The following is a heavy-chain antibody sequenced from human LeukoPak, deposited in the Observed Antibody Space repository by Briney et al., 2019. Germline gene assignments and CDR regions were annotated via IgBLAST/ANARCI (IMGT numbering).Heavy chain of an antibody. V-gene: IGHV1-8*01. CDR3: ARGLYRSVLRYFDWLSPVAFDI. D-gene: IGHD3-9*01. CDR2: MNPNSGNT. J-gene: IGHJ3*02. CDR1: GYTFTSYD. Sequence: ASVKVSCKASGYTFTSYDINWVRQATGRGLEWMGWMNPNSGNTGYAQKFQGRVTMTRNTSISTAYMELSSLRSEDAAVYYCARGLYRSVLRYFDWLSPVAFDIWGQGTMVTVSS.